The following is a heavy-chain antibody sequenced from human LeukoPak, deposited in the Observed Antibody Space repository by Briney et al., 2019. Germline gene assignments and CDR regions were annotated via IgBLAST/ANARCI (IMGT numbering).Heavy chain of an antibody. CDR3: ARQEYSSSGSDAFDI. CDR1: GYSFTSYW. CDR2: IFPGDSDT. Sequence: GESLKISCKGSGYSFTSYWIGWVRQMPGKGLEWMGIIFPGDSDTRYSPSFQGQVTISADKSISTAYLQWSSLKASDTAMYYCARQEYSSSGSDAFDIWGQGTMVTVSS. V-gene: IGHV5-51*01. J-gene: IGHJ3*02. D-gene: IGHD6-6*01.